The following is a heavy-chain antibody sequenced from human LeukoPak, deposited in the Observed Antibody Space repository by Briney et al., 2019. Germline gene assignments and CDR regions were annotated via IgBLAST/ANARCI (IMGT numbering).Heavy chain of an antibody. CDR3: ARDGVPLTNLFARPFHA. CDR1: GGSMRNSY. J-gene: IGHJ1*01. D-gene: IGHD2-21*01. V-gene: IGHV4-4*07. Sequence: PSETLSLTCTVSGGSMRNSYWSWIRQPAGKGLEWVGRLFTTGSTNYNPSLKSRVTMSIDTSKNQFSLKMTSVTAADTAVYYCARDGVPLTNLFARPFHAWGQGTLVMVSS. CDR2: LFTTGST.